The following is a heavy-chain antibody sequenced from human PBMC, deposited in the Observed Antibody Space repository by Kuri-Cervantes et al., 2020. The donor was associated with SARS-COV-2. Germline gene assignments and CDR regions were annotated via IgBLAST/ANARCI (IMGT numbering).Heavy chain of an antibody. CDR3: AKVYGDIVVVPAAKYFQH. J-gene: IGHJ1*01. CDR1: GFTFSSYA. D-gene: IGHD2-2*01. CDR2: ISGSGGST. Sequence: GESLKISCAASGFTFSSYAMSWVRQAPGKGLEWVSAISGSGGSTYYADSVKGRFTISRDNSKNTLYLQMNSLRAADTAVYHCAKVYGDIVVVPAAKYFQHWGQGTLVTVSS. V-gene: IGHV3-23*01.